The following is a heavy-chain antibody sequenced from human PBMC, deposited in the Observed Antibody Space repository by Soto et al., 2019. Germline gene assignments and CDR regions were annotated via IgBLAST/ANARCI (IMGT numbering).Heavy chain of an antibody. V-gene: IGHV1-8*01. CDR2: MNPNSGNT. CDR3: AVAYCVGDGYGLINAFAI. Sequence: ASVKVSCKASGYTFTSYDINWVRQATGQGLEWMGWMNPNSGNTGYAQKFQGRVTMTRNTSISTAYMELSSLRSEDTAVYYCAVAYCVGDGYGLINAFAIWGQGTMVPVSS. D-gene: IGHD2-21*01. J-gene: IGHJ3*02. CDR1: GYTFTSYD.